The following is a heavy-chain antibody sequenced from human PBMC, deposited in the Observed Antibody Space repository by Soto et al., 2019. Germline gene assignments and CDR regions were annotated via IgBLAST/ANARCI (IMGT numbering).Heavy chain of an antibody. CDR2: INPSGGST. CDR1: GYTFTSYY. D-gene: IGHD6-13*01. Sequence: ASVKVSCKASGYTFTSYYMHWVRQAPGQGLEWMGIINPSGGSTSYAQKFQGRVTMTRDTSTSTVYMELSSLRSEDTAVYYCARDRIAAAGTGDYYGMDVWGQGTTVTVSS. J-gene: IGHJ6*02. V-gene: IGHV1-46*01. CDR3: ARDRIAAAGTGDYYGMDV.